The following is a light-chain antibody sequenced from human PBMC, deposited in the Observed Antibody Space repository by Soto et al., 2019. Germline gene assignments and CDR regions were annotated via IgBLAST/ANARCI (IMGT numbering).Light chain of an antibody. CDR1: SSDVGGYNY. CDR3: SSYRSGSTDV. CDR2: EVF. Sequence: QSALTQPASVSGSPGQSISISCTGTSSDVGGYNYVSWYQQHPGKAPKLIIYEVFDRPSGVSSRFSGSKSGNTASLTISGLQAEDEADYYCSSYRSGSTDVFGTGTKLTVL. V-gene: IGLV2-14*01. J-gene: IGLJ1*01.